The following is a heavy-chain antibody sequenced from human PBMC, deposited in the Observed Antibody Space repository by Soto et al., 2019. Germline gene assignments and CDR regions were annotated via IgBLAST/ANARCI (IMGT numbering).Heavy chain of an antibody. Sequence: QVQLVQSGAEVKKPGASVKVSCKTSGYTFTSYGVTWVRQAPGQGLEWMGGISAYNGNTNYAQKFQVRITMTTDTSTSTAYMELRSLRSDDTAVYYCAIGYDFWSVYYSGYFDYWGQGTLVTVSS. V-gene: IGHV1-18*01. J-gene: IGHJ4*02. D-gene: IGHD3-3*01. CDR3: AIGYDFWSVYYSGYFDY. CDR2: ISAYNGNT. CDR1: GYTFTSYG.